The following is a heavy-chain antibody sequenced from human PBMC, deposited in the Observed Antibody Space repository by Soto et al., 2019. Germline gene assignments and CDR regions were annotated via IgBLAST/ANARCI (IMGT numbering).Heavy chain of an antibody. Sequence: QVPLVQSGAEVKKPGASVKVSCKASGYTFTSYGISWVRQAPGQGREWMGWISAYNGNKNYAEKLQGRVTMTTDTSTSTAYMELRSLRSDDTAVYYCARVVGSGSYYMNWYFDLWGRGTLVTVSS. D-gene: IGHD3-10*01. CDR3: ARVVGSGSYYMNWYFDL. CDR1: GYTFTSYG. V-gene: IGHV1-18*01. J-gene: IGHJ2*01. CDR2: ISAYNGNK.